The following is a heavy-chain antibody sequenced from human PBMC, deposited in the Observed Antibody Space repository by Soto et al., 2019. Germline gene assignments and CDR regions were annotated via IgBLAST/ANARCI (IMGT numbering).Heavy chain of an antibody. CDR3: ARGRGGYDFWSGSAFYYYGLDV. CDR2: IHYSGST. J-gene: IGHJ6*02. CDR1: GGSISSYF. V-gene: IGHV4-59*01. Sequence: PSETLSLTCTISGGSISSYFWSWIRQPPGKGLEWIGYIHYSGSTNYNPSLKSRVTISIDTSENQFSLKLSSVTAADTAVYYCARGRGGYDFWSGSAFYYYGLDVWGQGTTVTVSS. D-gene: IGHD3-3*01.